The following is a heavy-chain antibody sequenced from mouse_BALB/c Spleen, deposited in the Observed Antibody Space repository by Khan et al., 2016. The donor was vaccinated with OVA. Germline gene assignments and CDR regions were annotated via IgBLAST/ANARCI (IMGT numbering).Heavy chain of an antibody. CDR1: GFNIKVTY. Sequence: VQLQQSGAELVKPGASVKLSCTASGFNIKVTYMHWVKQRPEQGLEWIGRIDPANGNTKYDRKFQGKATITADTSSNTAYLHLSSLTSEDTAVYYCARDYWDVFAYWGQGTLVTVSA. J-gene: IGHJ3*01. CDR2: IDPANGNT. CDR3: ARDYWDVFAY. V-gene: IGHV14-3*02. D-gene: IGHD4-1*01.